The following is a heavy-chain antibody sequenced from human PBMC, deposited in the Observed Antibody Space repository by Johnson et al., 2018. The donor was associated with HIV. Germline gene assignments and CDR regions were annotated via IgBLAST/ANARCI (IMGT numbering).Heavy chain of an antibody. Sequence: VQLVESGGGVVQPGRSLRLSCAASGFTVSSNYMSWVRQAPGKGLEWVSVIFSGCSPYSADSVTGRFTISRDNSKNTLYLHMNSLLAVVTAVYYCATESTLSVCGQGAMVTVSS. V-gene: IGHV3-66*02. J-gene: IGHJ3*01. CDR1: GFTVSSNY. CDR3: ATESTLSV. CDR2: IFSGCSP. D-gene: IGHD2/OR15-2a*01.